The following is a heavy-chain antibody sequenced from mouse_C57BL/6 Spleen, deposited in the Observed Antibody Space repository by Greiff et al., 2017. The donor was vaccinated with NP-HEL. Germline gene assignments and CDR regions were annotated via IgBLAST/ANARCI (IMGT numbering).Heavy chain of an antibody. CDR2: IYPGDGDT. J-gene: IGHJ1*03. Sequence: VKLVESGPELVKPGASVKISCKASGYAFSSSWMNWVKQRPGKGLEWIGRIYPGDGDTNYNGKFKGKATLTADKSSSTAYMQLSSLTSEDSAVYFCAITTVVDCYFDVWGTGTTVTVSS. V-gene: IGHV1-82*01. CDR3: AITTVVDCYFDV. D-gene: IGHD1-1*01. CDR1: GYAFSSSW.